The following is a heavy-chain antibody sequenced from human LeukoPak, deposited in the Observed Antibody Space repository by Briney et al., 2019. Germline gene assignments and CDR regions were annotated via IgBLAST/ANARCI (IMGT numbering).Heavy chain of an antibody. V-gene: IGHV3-48*04. Sequence: PGGSLRLSCAASGFTFSSYSMNWVRQAPGKGLEWVSYISSSSSTIYYADSVKGRFTISRDNAKNSLYLQMNSLRAEDTAVYYCARAHCSGGSCRLGMDVWGQGTTVTVSS. CDR2: ISSSSSTI. CDR3: ARAHCSGGSCRLGMDV. J-gene: IGHJ6*02. D-gene: IGHD2-15*01. CDR1: GFTFSSYS.